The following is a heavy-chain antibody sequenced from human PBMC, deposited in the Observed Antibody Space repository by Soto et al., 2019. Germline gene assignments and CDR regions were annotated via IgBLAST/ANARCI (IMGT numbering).Heavy chain of an antibody. CDR2: IIPIFGTA. CDR1: GGTFSSYA. D-gene: IGHD6-19*01. Sequence: QVQLVQSGAEVKKPGSSVKVSCKASGGTFSSYAISWVRQAPGQGLEWMGGIIPIFGTANYAQKFQGRVTITADESTSTAYMELSSLRSDDTAVYYCARDRYSSGWYFPSYYGMDVWGQGTTVTVSS. V-gene: IGHV1-69*01. CDR3: ARDRYSSGWYFPSYYGMDV. J-gene: IGHJ6*02.